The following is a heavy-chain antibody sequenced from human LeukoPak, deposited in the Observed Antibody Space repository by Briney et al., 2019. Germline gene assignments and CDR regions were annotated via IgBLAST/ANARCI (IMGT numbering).Heavy chain of an antibody. D-gene: IGHD5-12*01. CDR1: GFTLSTYW. V-gene: IGHV3-7*03. J-gene: IGHJ4*02. CDR3: AKGRYSGTTDYFDY. Sequence: PGGSLRLSCAASGFTLSTYWMSWVRQVPGKGLEWVANIKKDGSETYYVDSVKGRFTISRDNAKNSLCLQMNSLRAEDTAIYHCAKGRYSGTTDYFDYWGQGTLVTVSS. CDR2: IKKDGSET.